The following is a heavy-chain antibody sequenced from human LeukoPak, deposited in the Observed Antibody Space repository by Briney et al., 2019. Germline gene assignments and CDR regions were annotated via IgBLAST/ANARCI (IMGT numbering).Heavy chain of an antibody. Sequence: GRSLRLSCAASGFTFSSYAMHWVRQAPGKGLEWVAVISYGGSNKYYADSVKGRFTISRDNSKNTLYLQMNSLRAEDTAVYYCARGGQGDYWGQGTLVTVSS. D-gene: IGHD3-16*01. J-gene: IGHJ4*02. CDR2: ISYGGSNK. CDR3: ARGGQGDY. CDR1: GFTFSSYA. V-gene: IGHV3-30-3*01.